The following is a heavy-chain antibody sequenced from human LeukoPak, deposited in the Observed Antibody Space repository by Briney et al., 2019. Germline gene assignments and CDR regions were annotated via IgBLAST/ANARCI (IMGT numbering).Heavy chain of an antibody. V-gene: IGHV3-23*01. CDR1: GFXFSSYA. CDR2: ISGSGGST. CDR3: AKEPKKGYYGMDV. Sequence: GGSLRLSCAASGFXFSSYAISWVRQAPGKGLEWVSAISGSGGSTYYADSVKGRVTISRDNSKNTLYLQMNSLRAEDTAVYYCAKEPKKGYYGMDVWGQGTTVTVSS. J-gene: IGHJ6*02.